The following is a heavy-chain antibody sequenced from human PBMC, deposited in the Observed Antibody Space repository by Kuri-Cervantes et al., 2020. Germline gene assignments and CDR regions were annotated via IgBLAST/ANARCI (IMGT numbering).Heavy chain of an antibody. J-gene: IGHJ6*03. Sequence: GESLKISCAASGFTFSSYGMHWVRQAPGKGLEWVAVIWYDGSNKYYADSVKGRFIISRDNSKNTLDLQMNSLRAEDTALYYCARDWSMEVWGKGTTVTVSS. CDR1: GFTFSSYG. CDR3: ARDWSMEV. D-gene: IGHD3-3*01. V-gene: IGHV3-33*01. CDR2: IWYDGSNK.